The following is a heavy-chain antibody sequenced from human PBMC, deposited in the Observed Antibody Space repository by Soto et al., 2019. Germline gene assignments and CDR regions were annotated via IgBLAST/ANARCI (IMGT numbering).Heavy chain of an antibody. CDR3: AKDEIDSSFGELSTTPHFQH. CDR2: ISDSGGRT. Sequence: VESLRVSCPSSGFTFTNYDMNWGRQAPATAVAPVSVISDSGGRTHYADAVKGRFAISRDNSKNTLYLQMSSLRAEDTAVYYCAKDEIDSSFGELSTTPHFQHWGQGKLVNVSA. CDR1: GFTFTNYD. J-gene: IGHJ1*01. D-gene: IGHD3-10*01. V-gene: IGHV3-23*01.